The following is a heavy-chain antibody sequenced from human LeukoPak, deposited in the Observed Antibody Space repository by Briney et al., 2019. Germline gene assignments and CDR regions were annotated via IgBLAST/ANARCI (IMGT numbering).Heavy chain of an antibody. Sequence: SETLSLTCTVSGGSISTFYWSWIRQPPGKGLEWIGYIYYSGSTNYNPSLKSRVTISVDTSKNQFSLKLSSVTAADTAVYYCALSDMGAAFTDYWGQGTLVTVSS. V-gene: IGHV4-59*08. CDR2: IYYSGST. CDR1: GGSISTFY. CDR3: ALSDMGAAFTDY. J-gene: IGHJ4*02. D-gene: IGHD1-26*01.